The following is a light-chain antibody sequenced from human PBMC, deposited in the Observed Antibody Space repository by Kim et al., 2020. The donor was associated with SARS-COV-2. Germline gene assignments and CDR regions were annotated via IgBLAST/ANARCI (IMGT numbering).Light chain of an antibody. V-gene: IGLV2-14*04. CDR1: RGDVGGYNY. J-gene: IGLJ3*02. CDR2: AVS. CDR3: TSYTSSITWV. Sequence: GQSITMSCTGTRGDVGGYNYVSWYQQHPGKAPKLMLYAVSKRPSGVSNRFSGSKSGNTASLTISGLQAEDEADYYCTSYTSSITWVFGGGTKLTVL.